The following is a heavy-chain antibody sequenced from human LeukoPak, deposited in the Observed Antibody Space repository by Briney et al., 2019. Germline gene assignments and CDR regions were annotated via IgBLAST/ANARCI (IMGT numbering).Heavy chain of an antibody. V-gene: IGHV1-2*02. D-gene: IGHD6-19*01. Sequence: ASVKVSCKASGYTFTGYYMHWVRQAPGQGLEWMGWINPNSGGTNYARKFQGRVTMTRDTSISTAYMELSRLRSDDTAVYYCARDGYSSGWYGPNNWFDPWGQGTLVTVSS. CDR1: GYTFTGYY. CDR3: ARDGYSSGWYGPNNWFDP. CDR2: INPNSGGT. J-gene: IGHJ5*02.